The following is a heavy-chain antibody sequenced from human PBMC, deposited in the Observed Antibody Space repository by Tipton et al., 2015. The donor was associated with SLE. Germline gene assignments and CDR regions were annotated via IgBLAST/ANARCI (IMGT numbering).Heavy chain of an antibody. CDR1: GGSISSGSYY. CDR2: IYYSGST. V-gene: IGHV4-61*10. Sequence: TLSLTCTVSGGSISSGSYYWSWIRQPAGKGLEWIGRIYYSGSTNYNPSLKSRVTISVDTSKNQFSLKLSSVTAADTAVYYCASAHPSYWYFDLWGRGTLVTVSS. CDR3: ASAHPSYWYFDL. J-gene: IGHJ2*01.